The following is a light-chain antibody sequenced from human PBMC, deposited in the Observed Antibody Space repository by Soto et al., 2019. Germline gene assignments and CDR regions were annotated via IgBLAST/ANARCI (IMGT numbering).Light chain of an antibody. CDR3: AAWDDSLNGWV. V-gene: IGLV1-44*01. CDR2: SND. J-gene: IGLJ3*02. Sequence: QSVLTQPPSASGTPGQRVPIACSGSSSNIGTNTVNWYQQLPGTAPKLLSYSNDQRPSGVPDRFSGSKSGTSASLAISGLQSEDEADYYCAAWDDSLNGWVFGGGTKLTVL. CDR1: SSNIGTNT.